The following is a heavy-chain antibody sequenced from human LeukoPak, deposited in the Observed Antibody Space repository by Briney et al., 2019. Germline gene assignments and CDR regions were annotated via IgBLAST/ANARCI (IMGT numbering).Heavy chain of an antibody. V-gene: IGHV1-69*13. J-gene: IGHJ4*02. CDR1: GGTFSSYA. CDR2: IIPIFGTA. Sequence: ASVKVSCKASGGTFSSYAISWVRQAPGQGLEWMGGIIPIFGTANYAQKFQGRVTITADESTSTAYMELSSLRSEDTAVYYCARGRPRIAVAGTRLFFDYRGQGTLVTVSS. D-gene: IGHD6-19*01. CDR3: ARGRPRIAVAGTRLFFDY.